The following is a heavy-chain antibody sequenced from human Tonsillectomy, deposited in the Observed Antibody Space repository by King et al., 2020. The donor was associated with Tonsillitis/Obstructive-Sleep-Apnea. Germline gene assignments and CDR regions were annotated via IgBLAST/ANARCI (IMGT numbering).Heavy chain of an antibody. CDR2: INHSGST. CDR3: ARGYTNSSGYFDY. Sequence: VQQQQWGAGLLKPSETLSHPCAVYGGSFSGNYWSWIRQPPGKGLEWIGEINHSGSTKYNSSLKSRVTISVDTSKNQFSLKLSSVTAADTAVYYCARGYTNSSGYFDYWGQGIVVTVSS. CDR1: GGSFSGNY. J-gene: IGHJ4*02. D-gene: IGHD3-22*01. V-gene: IGHV4-34*01.